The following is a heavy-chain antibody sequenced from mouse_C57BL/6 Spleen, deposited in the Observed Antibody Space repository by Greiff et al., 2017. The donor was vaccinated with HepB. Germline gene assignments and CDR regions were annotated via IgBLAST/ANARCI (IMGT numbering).Heavy chain of an antibody. J-gene: IGHJ4*01. CDR1: GFTFSDYY. D-gene: IGHD1-1*01. V-gene: IGHV5-16*01. Sequence: EVQLVESEGGLVQPGSSMKLSCTASGFTFSDYYMAWVRQVPEKGLEWVANINYDGSSTYYLDSLKSRFIISRDNAKNILYLQMSSLKSEDTATYYCARDRGTTESVAMGYWGQVASVTVSS. CDR3: ARDRGTTESVAMGY. CDR2: INYDGSST.